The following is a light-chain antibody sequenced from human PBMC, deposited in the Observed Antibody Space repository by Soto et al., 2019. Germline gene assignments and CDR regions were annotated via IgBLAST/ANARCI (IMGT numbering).Light chain of an antibody. CDR2: DVA. Sequence: QSALTQPASVSGSPGQSITISCTGTSSDVGANNFVSWYQHYPDKAPKVVIYDVANRPSGVSYRFSASKSGNTASLTISGLHAEDEADYYCMSFTSSNTYVFGTGTKVTVL. V-gene: IGLV2-14*03. CDR1: SSDVGANNF. CDR3: MSFTSSNTYV. J-gene: IGLJ1*01.